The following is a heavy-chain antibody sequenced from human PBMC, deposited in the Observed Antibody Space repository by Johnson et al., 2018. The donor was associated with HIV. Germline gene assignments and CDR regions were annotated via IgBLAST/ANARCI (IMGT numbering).Heavy chain of an antibody. CDR3: AKDMADGSRGDAFDI. Sequence: VQLVESGGGLVQPGRSLRLSCAASGFTFDDYAMHWVRQAPGKGLEWVSGISWNSGSIDYADSVKGRFTISRDNAKNSLYLQMNSLRAEDTAFYYCAKDMADGSRGDAFDIWGQGTIVTGPS. CDR2: ISWNSGSI. D-gene: IGHD3-22*01. V-gene: IGHV3-9*01. J-gene: IGHJ3*02. CDR1: GFTFDDYA.